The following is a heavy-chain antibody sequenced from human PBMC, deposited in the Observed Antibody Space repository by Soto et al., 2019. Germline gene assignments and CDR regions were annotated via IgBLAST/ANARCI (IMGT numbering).Heavy chain of an antibody. J-gene: IGHJ3*01. V-gene: IGHV4-30-2*01. CDR3: AKECGGTCLDAFDV. Sequence: QVQLKESGSGLVKPAQTLSLTCAVSGGSITSGGFSWSWIRQPPGKGLEWIGYVHHTGNTDYHPSLGSRDTVSLDRSRNLFSLNLTSVTAADTATYYCAKECGGTCLDAFDVWGPGTTVIVSS. D-gene: IGHD2-15*01. CDR1: GGSITSGGFS. CDR2: VHHTGNT.